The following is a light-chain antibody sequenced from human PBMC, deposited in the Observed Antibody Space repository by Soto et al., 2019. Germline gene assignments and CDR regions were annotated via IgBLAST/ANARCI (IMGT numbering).Light chain of an antibody. Sequence: SYELTQPPSASVAPGQTATISCGGNNVGSKVVHWYQQKPGQAPVLVVYDDTYRPSGIPERFSGSNSGNTATLTISRVEAGDEADYYCQVWHIGSYRVFGGGTKLTVL. CDR3: QVWHIGSYRV. J-gene: IGLJ3*02. CDR1: NVGSKV. CDR2: DDT. V-gene: IGLV3-21*02.